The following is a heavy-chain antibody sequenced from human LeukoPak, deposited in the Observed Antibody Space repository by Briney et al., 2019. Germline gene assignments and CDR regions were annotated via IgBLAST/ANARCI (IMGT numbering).Heavy chain of an antibody. CDR3: ARIAAANDY. D-gene: IGHD6-13*01. V-gene: IGHV4-34*01. J-gene: IGHJ4*02. CDR2: INHSGST. Sequence: SETLSLTCAVYGGSFSGYYWSGIRQPPGKGLEWIGEINHSGSTNYNPSLKSRVTISVDTSKNQFSLKLSSVTAADTAVYYCARIAAANDYWGQGTLVTVSS. CDR1: GGSFSGYY.